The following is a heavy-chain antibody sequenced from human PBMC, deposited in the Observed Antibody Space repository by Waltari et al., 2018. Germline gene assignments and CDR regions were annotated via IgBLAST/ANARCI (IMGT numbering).Heavy chain of an antibody. V-gene: IGHV3-9*01. CDR1: GFTFDDYA. CDR3: AKRAYDSSGPLDY. D-gene: IGHD3-22*01. Sequence: EVQLVESGGGLVQPGRSLRLSCAASGFTFDDYAMHWVGQAPGKGLEWVSVISWNSGSIGYADSVNGRFTISRDNAKNSLYLQMNSLRAEYTALYYCAKRAYDSSGPLDYWGQGTLVTVSS. CDR2: ISWNSGSI. J-gene: IGHJ4*02.